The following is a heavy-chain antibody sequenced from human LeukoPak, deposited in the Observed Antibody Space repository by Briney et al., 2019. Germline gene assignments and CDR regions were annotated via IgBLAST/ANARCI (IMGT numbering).Heavy chain of an antibody. CDR2: INSEGSST. CDR1: GFTFSSYW. J-gene: IGHJ6*03. Sequence: PGGSLRLSCAASGFTFSSYWMHWVRQAPGKGRVWVSRINSEGSSTSYADSVKGRFTISRDNAKNTLYLQMNSLRAEDTAVYYCARGHLGSGYSDYYYYMDVWGKGTTVTVSS. D-gene: IGHD3-3*02. V-gene: IGHV3-74*01. CDR3: ARGHLGSGYSDYYYYMDV.